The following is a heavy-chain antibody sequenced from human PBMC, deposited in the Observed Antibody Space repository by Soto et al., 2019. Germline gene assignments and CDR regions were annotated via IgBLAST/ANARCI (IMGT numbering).Heavy chain of an antibody. D-gene: IGHD3-3*01. Sequence: SETLSLTCAFSGCSISSGGYSLSWIRQPPGKGLEWIGYIYHSGSTYYNPSLKSRVTISVDRSKNQFSLKLSSVTAADTAVYYCAGSPYYDFWSGYPPLDYWGQGTLVTVSS. CDR2: IYHSGST. CDR1: GCSISSGGYS. J-gene: IGHJ4*02. CDR3: AGSPYYDFWSGYPPLDY. V-gene: IGHV4-30-2*01.